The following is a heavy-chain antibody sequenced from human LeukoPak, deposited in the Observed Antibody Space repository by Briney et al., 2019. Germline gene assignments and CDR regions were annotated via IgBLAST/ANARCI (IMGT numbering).Heavy chain of an antibody. Sequence: ASVKVSCKASGYTFTSYDINWVRQATGQGLEWMGWMNPNSGNTGYAQKFQGRVTITRNTSISTAYMELSSLRSEDTAVYYCARGYYGSGSYYHDYWGQGTLVTVSS. CDR1: GYTFTSYD. CDR2: MNPNSGNT. V-gene: IGHV1-8*03. CDR3: ARGYYGSGSYYHDY. J-gene: IGHJ4*02. D-gene: IGHD3-10*01.